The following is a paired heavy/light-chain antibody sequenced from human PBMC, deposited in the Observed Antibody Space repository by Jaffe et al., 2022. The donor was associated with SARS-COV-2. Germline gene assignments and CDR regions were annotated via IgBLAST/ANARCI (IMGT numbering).Heavy chain of an antibody. Sequence: QVQLVQSGAEIKKPGASVKVSCEASGYSFSLYYMVWVRQAPGQGLEWMGVMNPKGGSTSYAQKFQGRVTMTRDTSTSTVYMELSSLRSDDTAVYYCARGDLILGPVRDAFDVWGQGTMVSVSS. CDR1: GYSFSLYY. CDR2: MNPKGGST. V-gene: IGHV1-46*01. CDR3: ARGDLILGPVRDAFDV. D-gene: IGHD1-26*01. J-gene: IGHJ3*01.
Light chain of an antibody. Sequence: QSVLTQPPSVSAAPGQQVTISCSGSSSNIENSLVSWYRQLPGTVPELLISENSKRPSGIPDRFSGSKSGTSATLAITGLQTGDEADYYCAAWDNGLRAIVFGRGTKLTVL. CDR3: AAWDNGLRAIV. CDR1: SSNIENSL. CDR2: ENS. V-gene: IGLV1-51*02. J-gene: IGLJ2*01.